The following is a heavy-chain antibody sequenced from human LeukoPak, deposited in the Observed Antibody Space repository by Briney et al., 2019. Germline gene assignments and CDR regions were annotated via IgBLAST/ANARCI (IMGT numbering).Heavy chain of an antibody. CDR1: GGSISSYY. D-gene: IGHD3-10*01. CDR3: ARGRYYYGSGNPFDP. CDR2: IYTSGST. J-gene: IGHJ5*02. V-gene: IGHV4-4*07. Sequence: SETLSLTCTVSGGSISSYYWSWIRQPAGKGLEWIGRIYTSGSTNYNPSLKSRVTMSVDTSKNQFSLKLSSVTAADTAVYYCARGRYYYGSGNPFDPWGQGTLVTDSS.